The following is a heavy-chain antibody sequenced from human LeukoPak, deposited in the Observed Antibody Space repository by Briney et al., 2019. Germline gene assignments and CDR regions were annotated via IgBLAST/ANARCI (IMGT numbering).Heavy chain of an antibody. Sequence: GGSLRISCAASGFAFPILAMGWVRQAPGRGLEWVSVISDRGDLTYYADSVKGRFTISRDNSKNTLYLQLNNLRAEDTAVYYCAGATRWLAYDYWGQGTLVTVSS. D-gene: IGHD6-19*01. CDR3: AGATRWLAYDY. CDR1: GFAFPILA. CDR2: ISDRGDLT. V-gene: IGHV3-23*01. J-gene: IGHJ4*02.